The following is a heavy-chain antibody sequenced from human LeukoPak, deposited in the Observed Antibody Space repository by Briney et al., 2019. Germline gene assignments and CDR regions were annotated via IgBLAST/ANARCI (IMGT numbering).Heavy chain of an antibody. CDR3: ARHIPGGACFRDS. V-gene: IGHV3-7*01. CDR2: INEGGSW. Sequence: GGSLRLSCAASGFTFSNYCMSWVRQAPGKGLEWVANINEGGSWSVVSVKGRFTISRDNAKNLLHLQMSDVRGDDAAVYYCARHIPGGACFRDSWGQGTLVSVSS. D-gene: IGHD2-21*02. J-gene: IGHJ5*01. CDR1: GFTFSNYC.